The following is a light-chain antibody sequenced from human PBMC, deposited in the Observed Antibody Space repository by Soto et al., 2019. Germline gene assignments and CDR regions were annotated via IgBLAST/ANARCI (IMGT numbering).Light chain of an antibody. CDR1: ISNIGSNT. CDR2: SNN. J-gene: IGLJ1*01. V-gene: IGLV1-44*01. Sequence: QSPLTQPPSASGTPGQRVTISCSGSISNIGSNTVIWYQQLPGTAPKLLIYSNNQRPSGVPDRFSASKSGTSASLVISGLQSEDEADYYSATWDDSLNGYVLGSGTKV. CDR3: ATWDDSLNGYV.